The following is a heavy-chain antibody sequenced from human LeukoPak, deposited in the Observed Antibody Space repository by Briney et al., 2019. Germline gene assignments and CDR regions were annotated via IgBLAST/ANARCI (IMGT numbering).Heavy chain of an antibody. D-gene: IGHD2-15*01. J-gene: IGHJ1*01. V-gene: IGHV4-59*08. CDR2: IYYSGST. CDR3: ARHRSPLESFHH. CDR1: GGSISSYY. Sequence: SETLSLTCTVSGGSISSYYWSWIRQPPGKGLEWIGYIYYSGSTNYNPSLEGRVTISVDTSKNQFSLKMISVTAADTAVYYCARHRSPLESFHHWGQGTLVTVSS.